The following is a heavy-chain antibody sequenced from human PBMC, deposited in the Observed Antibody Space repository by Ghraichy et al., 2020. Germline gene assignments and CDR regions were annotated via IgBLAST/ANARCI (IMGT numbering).Heavy chain of an antibody. CDR1: GFTFNTYY. V-gene: IGHV3-7*04. CDR2: IKQDGSEK. D-gene: IGHD5-18*01. Sequence: GESLNISCAASGFTFNTYYMTWVRQAPGKGLEWVANIKQDGSEKYYVDSVKGRFTISRDNAKDSVYLQMNSLRAEDTAVYYCGRGGYIYGSNPIDYWARDPRSSSPQ. CDR3: GRGGYIYGSNPIDY. J-gene: IGHJ4*02.